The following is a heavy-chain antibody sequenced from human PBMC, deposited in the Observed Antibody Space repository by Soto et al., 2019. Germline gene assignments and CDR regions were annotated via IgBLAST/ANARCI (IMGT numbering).Heavy chain of an antibody. J-gene: IGHJ4*02. Sequence: QVQLVQSGAEVKKPGSSVKVSCKASGGTFSTYTFSWVRQAPGQVLEWMGMIIPFVGTTNYAQKFQGRVTITADKANSTAYMELSSLRSEDTAVYYCAREDYADYYFDYWGQGTLVTVSS. CDR2: IIPFVGTT. V-gene: IGHV1-69*08. CDR3: AREDYADYYFDY. CDR1: GGTFSTYT. D-gene: IGHD4-17*01.